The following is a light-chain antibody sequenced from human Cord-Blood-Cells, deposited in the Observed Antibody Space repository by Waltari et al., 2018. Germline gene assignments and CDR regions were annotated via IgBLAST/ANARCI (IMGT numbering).Light chain of an antibody. J-gene: IGLJ2*01. CDR1: KLGDKY. CDR2: KDR. V-gene: IGLV3-1*01. Sequence: SYELTQPPSVSVSPGQTASITCSGDKLGDKYACWYQQKPGQSPVLVIYKDRKRPSGIPGRFSGSNSGNTATLTISGTQAMDEADYYCQAWDSSNVVFGGGTKLTVL. CDR3: QAWDSSNVV.